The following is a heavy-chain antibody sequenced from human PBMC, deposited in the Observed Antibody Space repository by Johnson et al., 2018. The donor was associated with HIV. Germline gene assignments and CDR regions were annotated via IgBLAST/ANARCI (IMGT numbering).Heavy chain of an antibody. V-gene: IGHV3-33*01. D-gene: IGHD3-22*01. CDR1: GFTFSSYG. Sequence: QVQLVESGGGVVQPGRSLRLSCAASGFTFSSYGMHWVRQAPGKGLEWVAVIWYDGSNKYYADSVKGRFTISRDNSKNTLYLQMNSLRAEDTAVYYCAGSGSSGYPDAFDIWGQGTMVTVSS. CDR2: IWYDGSNK. J-gene: IGHJ3*02. CDR3: AGSGSSGYPDAFDI.